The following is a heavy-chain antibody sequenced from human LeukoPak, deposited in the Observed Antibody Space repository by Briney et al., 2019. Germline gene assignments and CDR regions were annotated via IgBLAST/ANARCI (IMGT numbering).Heavy chain of an antibody. V-gene: IGHV3-13*04. D-gene: IGHD6-19*01. CDR1: GFTFSSYD. J-gene: IGHJ4*02. CDR3: ARGLYSSGWYVPELDY. Sequence: PGGSLRLSCAASGFTFSSYDMHWVRQATGKGLEWVSAITTRGDTCYSGSVKGRFTISRENAKNSLYLQMNSLRAGDTAVYYCARGLYSSGWYVPELDYWGQGTLVAVSS. CDR2: ITTRGDT.